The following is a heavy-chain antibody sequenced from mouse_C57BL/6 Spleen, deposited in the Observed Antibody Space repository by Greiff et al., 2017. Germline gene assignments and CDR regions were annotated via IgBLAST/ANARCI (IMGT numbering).Heavy chain of an antibody. V-gene: IGHV10-1*01. CDR1: GFSFNTYA. CDR3: VRHDGYSV. Sequence: EVKLMESGGGLVQPKGSLKLSCAASGFSFNTYAMNWVRQAPGQGLEWVARIRSKSNNYAKYYADSVKDRFTISRDDSESMLYLQMNNLKTEDTAMYYCVRHDGYSVWGQGTLVTVSA. D-gene: IGHD2-3*01. J-gene: IGHJ3*01. CDR2: IRSKSNNYAK.